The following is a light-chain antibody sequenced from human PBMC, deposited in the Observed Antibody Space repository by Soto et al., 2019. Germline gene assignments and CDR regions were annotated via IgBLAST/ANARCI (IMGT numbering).Light chain of an antibody. J-gene: IGKJ1*01. Sequence: EIVMTQFPATLSVSPVERATLSCRASQSVNSNLAWYQQKPGQPPRLLIYGASTRATGIPARFSGSGSGTEFALTISSLQSEDFAFYHCQQYSDWPTTFGQGTKVDIK. CDR3: QQYSDWPTT. CDR1: QSVNSN. CDR2: GAS. V-gene: IGKV3-15*01.